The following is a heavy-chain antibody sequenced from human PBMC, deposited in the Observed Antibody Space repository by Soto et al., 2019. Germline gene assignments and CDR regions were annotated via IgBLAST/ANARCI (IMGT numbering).Heavy chain of an antibody. CDR1: GFTFSIYT. D-gene: IGHD6-6*01. CDR3: ARSLDLAAPGAP. V-gene: IGHV3-21*01. Sequence: GGSLILSCAASGFTFSIYTMNWVREAPGKGLEWVSSISGRSSYIYYADSVKGRFTVSRDNAKNSLFLQMNSLRVEDTAVYYCARSLDLAAPGAPWGQGTLVTVS. CDR2: ISGRSSYI. J-gene: IGHJ5*02.